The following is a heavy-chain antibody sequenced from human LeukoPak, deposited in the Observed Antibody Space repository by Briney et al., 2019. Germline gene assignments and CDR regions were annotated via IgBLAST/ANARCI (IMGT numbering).Heavy chain of an antibody. D-gene: IGHD3-10*01. V-gene: IGHV3-30*02. CDR3: ARSGDPVNTYYYAPGGGWYFDY. CDR1: GFTFSSYG. CDR2: IRYDGSNK. J-gene: IGHJ4*02. Sequence: PGGSLRLSCAASGFTFSSYGMHWVRQAPGKGLEWVAFIRYDGSNKYYADSVKGRFTISRDNAKNSLYLQMNSLRAEDTAVYYCARSGDPVNTYYYAPGGGWYFDYWGQGTLVTVSS.